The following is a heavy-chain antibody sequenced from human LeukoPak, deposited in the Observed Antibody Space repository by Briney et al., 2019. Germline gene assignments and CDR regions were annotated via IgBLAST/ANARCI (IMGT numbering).Heavy chain of an antibody. CDR1: GDSVSSNRAS. D-gene: IGHD6-6*01. CDR3: ARDPDSSYEWGPFDS. Sequence: SQTLSLTCAVSGDSVSSNRASWNWIRQSPSGGLEWLGRTYYRSKWSNDYADSVKSRITISPDPSKNEFSLQLNSGTPEDTAVYYCARDPDSSYEWGPFDSWGQGTLVTVSS. J-gene: IGHJ5*01. V-gene: IGHV6-1*01. CDR2: TYYRSKWSN.